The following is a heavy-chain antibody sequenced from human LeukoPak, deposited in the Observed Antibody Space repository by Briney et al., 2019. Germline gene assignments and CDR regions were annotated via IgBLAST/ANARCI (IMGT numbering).Heavy chain of an antibody. D-gene: IGHD2-2*01. CDR2: IYYSGST. J-gene: IGHJ4*02. Sequence: KASETLSLTCTVSGGSISSSSYYWGWIRQPPGKGLEWIGSIYYSGSTYYNPSLKSRVTISVDTSKNQFSLKLSSVTAADTAVYYCARHSRGEGTTSDYWGQGTLVTVSS. CDR3: ARHSRGEGTTSDY. CDR1: GGSISSSSYY. V-gene: IGHV4-39*01.